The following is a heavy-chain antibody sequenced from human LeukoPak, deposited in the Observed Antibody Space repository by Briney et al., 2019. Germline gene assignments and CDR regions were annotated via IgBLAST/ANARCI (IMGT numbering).Heavy chain of an antibody. J-gene: IGHJ5*02. CDR1: GDSISSGGYS. CDR2: IHDSGST. CDR3: ARVVAAAGNNWFDP. V-gene: IGHV4-30-4*07. D-gene: IGHD6-13*01. Sequence: TLSLTCVVSGDSISSGGYSWSWIRPPPGKGLEWIAYIHDSGSTYNNPSLKSRLSISIDTSKNQFSLKLNSVSAADTAVYYCARVVAAAGNNWFDPWGQGTLVTVSS.